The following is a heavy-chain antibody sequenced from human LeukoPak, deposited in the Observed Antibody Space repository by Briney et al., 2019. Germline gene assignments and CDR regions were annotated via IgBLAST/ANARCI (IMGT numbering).Heavy chain of an antibody. CDR1: GYTFTGYY. D-gene: IGHD3-10*01. Sequence: ASVKVSCKASGYTFTGYYMHWVRQAPGQGLEWMGWINPNSGGTNYAQKFQGRVTMTRDTSISTAYMELSSLRSEDTAVYYCARGELLWFGELSGYFDYWGQGTLVTVSS. CDR2: INPNSGGT. J-gene: IGHJ4*02. CDR3: ARGELLWFGELSGYFDY. V-gene: IGHV1-2*02.